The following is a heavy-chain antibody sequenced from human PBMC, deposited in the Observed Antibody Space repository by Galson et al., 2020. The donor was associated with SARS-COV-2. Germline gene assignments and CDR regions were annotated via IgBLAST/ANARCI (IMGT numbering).Heavy chain of an antibody. CDR3: ARGGPYYLDA. D-gene: IGHD3-10*01. V-gene: IGHV3-30*04. J-gene: IGHJ5*02. CDR1: GFTFSTDA. CDR2: VSYDGRNQ. Sequence: GGSLRLSCAASGFTFSTDAMHWVRQAPGKGLEWVAVVSYDGRNQYNADSVKGRFTISRDNSKNTLYLQMSSLRAEDTAIYYCARGGPYYLDAWGQGTLVTVSS.